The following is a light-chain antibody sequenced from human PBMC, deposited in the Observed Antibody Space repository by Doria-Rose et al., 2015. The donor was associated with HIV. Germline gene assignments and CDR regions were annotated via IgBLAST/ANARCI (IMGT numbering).Light chain of an antibody. CDR2: WAS. CDR3: QQYYDTPS. Sequence: DIQVTQSPESLGMSLGERATLNCKSNQSLLYTSKNYLAWYQQEPGQPPKLLIYWASTRPSGVTAQFSGSRSGTDFTLTISSLEAEDVAVYYCQQYYDTPSFGPGTTVDIK. CDR1: QSLLYTSKNY. V-gene: IGKV4-1*01. J-gene: IGKJ3*01.